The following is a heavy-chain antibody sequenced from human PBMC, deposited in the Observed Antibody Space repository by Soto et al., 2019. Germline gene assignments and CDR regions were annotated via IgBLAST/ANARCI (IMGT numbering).Heavy chain of an antibody. D-gene: IGHD3-9*01. Sequence: QVQLQESGPGLVKPSETLSLTCTVSAGSISSHYWSWIRQPVGKGLEWIGHIYASRTTNYNPSLKNRVTMSVDTSKNQFSLRLNSVTAADTAVYYCARDGLDWSIEGLDVWGRGTTVTVSS. CDR2: IYASRTT. V-gene: IGHV4-4*07. J-gene: IGHJ6*02. CDR3: ARDGLDWSIEGLDV. CDR1: AGSISSHY.